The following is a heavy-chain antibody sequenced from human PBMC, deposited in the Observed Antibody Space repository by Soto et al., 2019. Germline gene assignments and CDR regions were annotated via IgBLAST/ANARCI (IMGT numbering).Heavy chain of an antibody. V-gene: IGHV1-18*01. CDR3: ARGYYYDSSGRGPFDY. D-gene: IGHD3-22*01. J-gene: IGHJ4*02. Sequence: GASVKVSCKASGYTFTSYGISGVRQAPGQGLEWMGWISAYNGNTNYAQKLQGRVTMTTDTSTSTAYMELRSLRSDDTAVYYCARGYYYDSSGRGPFDYWGQGTLVTVSS. CDR2: ISAYNGNT. CDR1: GYTFTSYG.